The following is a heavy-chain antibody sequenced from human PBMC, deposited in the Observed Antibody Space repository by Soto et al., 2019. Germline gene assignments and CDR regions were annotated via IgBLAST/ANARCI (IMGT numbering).Heavy chain of an antibody. V-gene: IGHV4-30-4*01. CDR3: TYYDSSGDYFDY. J-gene: IGHJ4*02. CDR2: IYYSGNT. Sequence: TLSLTCTVSGDSISIGDYYWSWIRQPPGKGLEWIGCIYYSGNTYYNPSLKRRVTISVDTSKNQFSLKLSSVTAADTAVYYCTYYDSSGDYFDYWGQGTLVTVSS. D-gene: IGHD3-22*01. CDR1: GDSISIGDYY.